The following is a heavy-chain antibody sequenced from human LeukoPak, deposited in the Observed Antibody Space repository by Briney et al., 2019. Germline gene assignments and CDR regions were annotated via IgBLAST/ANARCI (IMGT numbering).Heavy chain of an antibody. V-gene: IGHV3-23*01. Sequence: PGGPLRLSCAASGFTFSSYAMSWVRQAPGKGLEWVSAISGSGGSTYYADSVKGRFTISRDNSKNTLYLQMNSLRAEDTAVYYCAKPGSSGWKYFDYWGQGTLVTVSS. CDR2: ISGSGGST. D-gene: IGHD6-19*01. CDR1: GFTFSSYA. J-gene: IGHJ4*02. CDR3: AKPGSSGWKYFDY.